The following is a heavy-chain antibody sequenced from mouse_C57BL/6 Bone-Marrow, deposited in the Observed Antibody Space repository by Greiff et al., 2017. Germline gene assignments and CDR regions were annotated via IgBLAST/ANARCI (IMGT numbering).Heavy chain of an antibody. V-gene: IGHV5-4*01. Sequence: EVKLMESGGGLVKPGGSLKLSCAASGFTFSSYAMSWFRQTPEKRLEGVATISDGGSYTYYPDNVKGRFTISRDNAKNHLYLQMSHLKSEDTAMYYCARDRGDYFDVWGTETTVTVS. CDR1: GFTFSSYA. D-gene: IGHD3-3*01. CDR3: ARDRGDYFDV. J-gene: IGHJ1*03. CDR2: ISDGGSYT.